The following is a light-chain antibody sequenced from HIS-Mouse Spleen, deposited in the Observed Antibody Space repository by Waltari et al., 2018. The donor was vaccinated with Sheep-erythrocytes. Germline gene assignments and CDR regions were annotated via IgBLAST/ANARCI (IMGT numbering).Light chain of an antibody. CDR3: QAWDSSTAWNVV. J-gene: IGLJ2*01. V-gene: IGLV3-1*01. CDR1: KLGDKY. Sequence: SYELTQPPSVSVSPGQTASITCSGDKLGDKYACWYQQKPGQSPVLVIYQDSKRPSGIPERFSGSNSWNTATLTISGTQAMDEADYYCQAWDSSTAWNVVFGRGTKLTVL. CDR2: QDS.